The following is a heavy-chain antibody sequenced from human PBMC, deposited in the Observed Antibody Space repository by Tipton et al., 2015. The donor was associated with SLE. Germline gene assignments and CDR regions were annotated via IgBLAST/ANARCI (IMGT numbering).Heavy chain of an antibody. D-gene: IGHD6-19*01. V-gene: IGHV3-33*06. J-gene: IGHJ4*02. CDR3: AKSLSPGSGLDY. CDR2: IWYDGSNK. Sequence: SGFTFSSYGMHWVCQAPGKGLEWVAVIWYDGSNKYYADSVKGRFTISRDNSKNTLYLQMNSLRAEDTAVYYCAKSLSPGSGLDYWGQGTLVTVSS. CDR1: GFTFSSYG.